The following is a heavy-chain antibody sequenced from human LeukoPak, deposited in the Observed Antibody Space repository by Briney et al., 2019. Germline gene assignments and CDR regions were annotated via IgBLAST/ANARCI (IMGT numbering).Heavy chain of an antibody. J-gene: IGHJ4*02. V-gene: IGHV2-5*02. CDR1: GFSLNTHGVV. Sequence: SCSTLVNPTQTLTLTCTFSGFSLNTHGVVVGWIRQPPGRALEWLALIYWDDDRRYSPSLKSRLTITKDTSRNQVVLTMTNMDPVDTATYFCAHRKNYYDSSVFDNWGQGTLVTVSS. D-gene: IGHD3-22*01. CDR3: AHRKNYYDSSVFDN. CDR2: IYWDDDR.